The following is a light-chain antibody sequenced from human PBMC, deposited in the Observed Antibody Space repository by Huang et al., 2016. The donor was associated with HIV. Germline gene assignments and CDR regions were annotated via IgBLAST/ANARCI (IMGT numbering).Light chain of an antibody. CDR2: GSS. J-gene: IGKJ2*01. Sequence: EIVMSQSPAALSVSPGERVTLYCRASQNLNSNLALYQQKSGQAPRLLIYGSSTRSTGIPARFSGNGSGTQFTLTISGLQSDDFALYYCQQYDNWPPKYTFGQGTKLEI. V-gene: IGKV3-15*01. CDR1: QNLNSN. CDR3: QQYDNWPPKYT.